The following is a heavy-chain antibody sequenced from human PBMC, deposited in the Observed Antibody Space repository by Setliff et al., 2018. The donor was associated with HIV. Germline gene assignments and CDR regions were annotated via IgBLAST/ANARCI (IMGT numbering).Heavy chain of an antibody. CDR2: VSPDGDVT. J-gene: IGHJ3*01. Sequence: GGSLRLSCVGTGFAFSTFDMNWVRQTPRKGLEWVAAVSPDGDVTYYPDSLRGRFTVSRDNAKNMLSLQMSNLGADDSAIYYCAKPTSGFYPRPYDLWGHGTKVTVAS. D-gene: IGHD5-12*01. CDR1: GFAFSTFD. V-gene: IGHV3-23*01. CDR3: AKPTSGFYPRPYDL.